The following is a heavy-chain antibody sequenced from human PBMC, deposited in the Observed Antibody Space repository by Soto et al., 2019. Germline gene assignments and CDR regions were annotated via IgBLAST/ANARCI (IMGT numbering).Heavy chain of an antibody. D-gene: IGHD6-13*01. CDR3: ARNTPEYSSSWLDY. Sequence: GPTLVNPTQTLTLTCTFSGFSLSTSGMCVSWIRRPPGKALEWLAPIDLDDGKYNSTSLKTRLTISKDTTKNQVVLTMTNMAPVDTATYSCARNTPEYSSSWLDYWGQGTLVTVSS. CDR1: GFSLSTSGMC. CDR2: IDLDDGK. V-gene: IGHV2-70*01. J-gene: IGHJ4*02.